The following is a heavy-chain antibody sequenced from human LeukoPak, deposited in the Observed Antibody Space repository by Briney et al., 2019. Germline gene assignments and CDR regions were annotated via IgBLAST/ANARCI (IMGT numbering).Heavy chain of an antibody. J-gene: IGHJ4*02. CDR1: GFIFNKNW. Sequence: GGSLRLSCAASGFIFNKNWMSWVRQAPGKGLEWVANINEDGSGKNYVDSVKGRFTISRDNAKTSLYLQMNSLRVEDTAVYYCVPEPEYGEIGGGQGALVTVSS. CDR2: INEDGSGK. CDR3: VPEPEYGEIG. V-gene: IGHV3-7*01. D-gene: IGHD4-17*01.